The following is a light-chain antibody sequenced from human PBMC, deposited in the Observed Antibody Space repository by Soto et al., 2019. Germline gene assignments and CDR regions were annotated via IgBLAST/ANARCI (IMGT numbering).Light chain of an antibody. Sequence: QSVLTQPPSASGTPGQRVAISCSGGSSDIGSNPVNWYLHLPGAAPKLLIYRDNQRPSGVPDRFSGSKSGTSASLTISGLQSADAADYFCSAWDDNIYGPVFGGGTKLTVL. J-gene: IGLJ2*01. V-gene: IGLV1-44*01. CDR3: SAWDDNIYGPV. CDR2: RDN. CDR1: SSDIGSNP.